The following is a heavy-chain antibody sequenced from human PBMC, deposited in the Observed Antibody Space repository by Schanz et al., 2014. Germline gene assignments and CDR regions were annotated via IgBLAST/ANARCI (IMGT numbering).Heavy chain of an antibody. J-gene: IGHJ6*02. V-gene: IGHV3-33*01. Sequence: QVQLVESGGGVVQFGGSLRLSCVASGFTFSSYGMHWVRQAPGKGLEWVAVIWYDENNKYYADSVKGRFTMSRDNSKSTVYLQMNSLRAEYTAVYFCARVRRRIATPSTPTFRNDYYYAMDVWGQGTTVTVSS. CDR3: ARVRRRIATPSTPTFRNDYYYAMDV. D-gene: IGHD6-6*01. CDR1: GFTFSSYG. CDR2: IWYDENNK.